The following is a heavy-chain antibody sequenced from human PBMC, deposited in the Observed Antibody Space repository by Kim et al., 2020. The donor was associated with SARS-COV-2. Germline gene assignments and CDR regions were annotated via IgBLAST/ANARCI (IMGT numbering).Heavy chain of an antibody. Sequence: YANSLKGRFTISRDNSTNTLYLHMNGLRPEDTAVYFCAKDSSHYRFFDYWGQGTLVTVSS. V-gene: IGHV3-23*01. CDR3: AKDSSHYRFFDY. J-gene: IGHJ4*02. D-gene: IGHD6-6*01.